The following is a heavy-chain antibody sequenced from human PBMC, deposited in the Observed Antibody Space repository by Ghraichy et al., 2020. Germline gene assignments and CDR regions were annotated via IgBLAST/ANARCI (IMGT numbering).Heavy chain of an antibody. V-gene: IGHV4-34*01. Sequence: SETLSLTCAVYGGSFSGYYWSWIRQPPGKGLEWIGEINHSGSTNYNPSLKSRVTISVDTSKNQFSLKLSSVTAADTAVYYCARVTRLPYYYYMDVWGKGTTVTVSS. D-gene: IGHD1-1*01. CDR3: ARVTRLPYYYYMDV. J-gene: IGHJ6*03. CDR1: GGSFSGYY. CDR2: INHSGST.